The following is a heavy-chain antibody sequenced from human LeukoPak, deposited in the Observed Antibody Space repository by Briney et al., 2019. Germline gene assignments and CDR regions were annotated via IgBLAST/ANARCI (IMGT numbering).Heavy chain of an antibody. D-gene: IGHD2-15*01. Sequence: ASVKVSCKASGYTFNNNGITWVRQAPGHGLEWMGWISANNINTNYALKVEGRVTMTADTSTNTAYMELRSLRSDDTAVYYCARGYRSADRRFDSWGQGALVTVSS. CDR3: ARGYRSADRRFDS. CDR1: GYTFNNNG. CDR2: ISANNINT. J-gene: IGHJ4*02. V-gene: IGHV1-18*01.